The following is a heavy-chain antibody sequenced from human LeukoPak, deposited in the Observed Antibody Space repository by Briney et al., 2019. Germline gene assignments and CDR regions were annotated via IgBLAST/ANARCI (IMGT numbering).Heavy chain of an antibody. Sequence: GGSLRLSCAASGFTVSSNYMSWVRQAPGKGLEWVSVIYSGGSTYYADSVKGRFTISRDNSKNTLYLQINSLRADDTAVYYCARDDIAARYYYYGMDVWGQGTTVTVSS. D-gene: IGHD6-6*01. CDR1: GFTVSSNY. CDR3: ARDDIAARYYYYGMDV. J-gene: IGHJ6*02. CDR2: IYSGGST. V-gene: IGHV3-66*01.